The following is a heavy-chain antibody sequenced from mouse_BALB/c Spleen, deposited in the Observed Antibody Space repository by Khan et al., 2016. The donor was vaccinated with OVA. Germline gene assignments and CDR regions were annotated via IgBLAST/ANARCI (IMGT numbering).Heavy chain of an antibody. Sequence: QVQLKQSGPELVKPGASVKMSCKASGYTFTDYVINWVKQRTGQGLEWIGDIYPGSGSTYYNAKFKGKAKLTADKSSNTAYMQLSSLTFEDSAVYFCARGGYSVFAYWGQGTLVTVSA. V-gene: IGHV1-77*01. CDR1: GYTFTDYV. D-gene: IGHD1-1*01. CDR3: ARGGYSVFAY. J-gene: IGHJ3*01. CDR2: IYPGSGST.